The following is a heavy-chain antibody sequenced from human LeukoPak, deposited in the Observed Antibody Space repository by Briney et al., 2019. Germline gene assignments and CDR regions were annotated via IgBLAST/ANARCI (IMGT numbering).Heavy chain of an antibody. D-gene: IGHD3-10*01. V-gene: IGHV3-74*01. CDR3: AGHYGSGSYPHFDY. CDR2: INSDGSST. J-gene: IGHJ4*02. Sequence: GGSLRLSCAASGFTFSSYWMHWVRQAPGKGLVWVSRINSDGSSTSYADSVKGRFTISRDNAKNTLYLQVNSLRAEDTAVYYCAGHYGSGSYPHFDYWGQGTLVTVSS. CDR1: GFTFSSYW.